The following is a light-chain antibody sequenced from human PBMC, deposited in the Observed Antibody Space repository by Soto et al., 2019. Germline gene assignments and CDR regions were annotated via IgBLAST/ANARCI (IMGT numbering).Light chain of an antibody. CDR1: QSVSSS. J-gene: IGKJ5*01. CDR3: QQRSNWPPIT. Sequence: EIVLTQSPATLSLSPGERATLSCRASQSVSSSLVWYQQKPGQAPRLLIYDAFNRATGIPARFSGSGSGTDFTLTISSLEPEDFAVYYCQQRSNWPPITFGQGTRLEIK. V-gene: IGKV3-11*01. CDR2: DAF.